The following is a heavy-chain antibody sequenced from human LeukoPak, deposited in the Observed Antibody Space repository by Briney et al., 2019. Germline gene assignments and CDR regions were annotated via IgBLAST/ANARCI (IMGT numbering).Heavy chain of an antibody. D-gene: IGHD2-8*01. Sequence: ASVKFSCTASGYTFTSDYIHWVRQAPGQGLEWMGVINPSGGGTSYAQKFQGRVTMTRDTSTSTVYMDLRSLRSEDTAVYFCARDMLAVPSNWFDPWGQGTLVTVSP. CDR3: ARDMLAVPSNWFDP. CDR2: INPSGGGT. J-gene: IGHJ5*02. CDR1: GYTFTSDY. V-gene: IGHV1-46*01.